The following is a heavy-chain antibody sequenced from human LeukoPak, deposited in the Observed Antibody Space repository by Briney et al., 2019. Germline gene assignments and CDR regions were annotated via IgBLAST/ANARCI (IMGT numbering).Heavy chain of an antibody. J-gene: IGHJ3*02. V-gene: IGHV3-30-3*01. CDR1: GFTFSSYA. CDR2: ISYDGSNK. CDR3: ASQYYYDSSGDDAFDI. Sequence: PGGSLRLSCAASGFTFSSYAMHWVRQAPGKGLEWVAVISYDGSNKYYADSMKGRFTISRDNSKNTLYLQMNSLRAEDTAVYYCASQYYYDSSGDDAFDIWGQGTMVTVSS. D-gene: IGHD3-22*01.